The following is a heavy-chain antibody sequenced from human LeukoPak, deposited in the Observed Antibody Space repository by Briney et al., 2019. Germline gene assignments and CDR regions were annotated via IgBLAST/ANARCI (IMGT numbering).Heavy chain of an antibody. CDR1: GSTFSSYG. CDR2: IKQDGSEK. J-gene: IGHJ4*02. V-gene: IGHV3-7*01. Sequence: PGGSLRLSCAASGSTFSSYGMHWVRQAPGKGLEWVANIKQDGSEKYYVDSVKGRFTISRDNAKNSLYLQMNSLRAEDTAVYYCARHTGGRPHYYGSGRFYRLEYFDYWGQGTLVTVSS. CDR3: ARHTGGRPHYYGSGRFYRLEYFDY. D-gene: IGHD3-10*01.